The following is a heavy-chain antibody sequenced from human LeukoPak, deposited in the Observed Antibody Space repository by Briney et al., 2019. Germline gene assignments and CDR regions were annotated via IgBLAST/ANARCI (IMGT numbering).Heavy chain of an antibody. D-gene: IGHD3-10*01. J-gene: IGHJ4*02. CDR3: ARDRGLLWFGEPIDGYYFDY. CDR2: IYHSGST. CDR1: GYSISSGYY. V-gene: IGHV4-38-2*02. Sequence: SETLSLTCTVSGYSISSGYYWGWIRQPPGKGLEWIGSIYHSGSTYYNPSLKSRVTISVDTSKNQFSLKLSSVTAADTAVYYCARDRGLLWFGEPIDGYYFDYWGQGTLVTVSS.